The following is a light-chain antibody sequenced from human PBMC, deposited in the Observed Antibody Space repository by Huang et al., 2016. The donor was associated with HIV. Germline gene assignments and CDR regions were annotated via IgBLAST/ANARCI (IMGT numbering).Light chain of an antibody. CDR3: QQRSNWRPT. V-gene: IGKV3-11*01. J-gene: IGKJ5*01. CDR2: DAS. CDR1: LSLSSY. Sequence: EIVLTQSPATLSLSPGEMATLSCRASLSLSSYLAWYQQKPGQAPRLLIYDASNRATGIPARYSGSGSETDFTLTISSLEPEDFAVYYCQQRSNWRPTFGQGTRLGMK.